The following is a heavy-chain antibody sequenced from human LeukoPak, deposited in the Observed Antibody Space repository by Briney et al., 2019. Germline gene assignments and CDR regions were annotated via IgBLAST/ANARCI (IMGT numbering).Heavy chain of an antibody. CDR3: ARGGYGSGSYYVFDY. CDR2: IYYSGST. J-gene: IGHJ4*02. D-gene: IGHD3-10*01. CDR1: GGSISSGDYY. Sequence: SETLSLTCTVSGGSISSGDYYWSWIRQPPGKGLEWIRYIYYSGSTYYNPSLKSRVTISVDTSKNQFPLKLSSVTAADTAVYYCARGGYGSGSYYVFDYWGQGTLVTVSS. V-gene: IGHV4-30-4*01.